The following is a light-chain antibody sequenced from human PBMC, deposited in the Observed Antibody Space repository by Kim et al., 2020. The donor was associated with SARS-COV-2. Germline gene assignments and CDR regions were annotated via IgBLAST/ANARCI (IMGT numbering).Light chain of an antibody. CDR2: LNSDGSH. CDR3: QTWDTGIRV. J-gene: IGLJ3*02. CDR1: SGHSRNA. Sequence: QLVLTQSPSASASLGASVTLTCTLSSGHSRNAIAWHQQQPARGPRYLMKLNSDGSHTKGHGIPDRFSGSSSGAGRYLTISSLQSEDEANYYCQTWDTGIRVFGGGTQLTVL. V-gene: IGLV4-69*01.